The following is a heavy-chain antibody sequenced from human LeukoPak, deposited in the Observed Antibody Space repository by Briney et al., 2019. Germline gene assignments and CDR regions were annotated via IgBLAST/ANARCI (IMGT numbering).Heavy chain of an antibody. CDR2: ISYDGSNK. CDR3: ARDGGIAVAGTGAFDI. V-gene: IGHV3-30-3*01. Sequence: GGSLRLSCAASGFTFSSYAMHWVRQAPGKGLEWVAVISYDGSNKYYADSVKGRFTISRDNSKNTLYLQMNSLRAEDTAVYYCARDGGIAVAGTGAFDIWGQGTMVTVSS. CDR1: GFTFSSYA. D-gene: IGHD6-19*01. J-gene: IGHJ3*02.